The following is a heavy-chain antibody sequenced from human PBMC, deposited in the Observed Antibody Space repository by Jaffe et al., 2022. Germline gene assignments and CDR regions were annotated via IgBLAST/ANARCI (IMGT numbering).Heavy chain of an antibody. CDR3: ARVGSIALYYYYYMDV. CDR2: ISSSSSYI. D-gene: IGHD2-8*01. V-gene: IGHV3-21*01. Sequence: EVQLVESGGGLVKPGGSLRLSCAASGFTFSSYSMNWVRQAPGKGLEWVSSISSSSSYIYYADSVKGRFTISRDNAKNSLYLQMNSLRAEDTAVYYCARVGSIALYYYYYMDVWGKGTTVTVSS. J-gene: IGHJ6*03. CDR1: GFTFSSYS.